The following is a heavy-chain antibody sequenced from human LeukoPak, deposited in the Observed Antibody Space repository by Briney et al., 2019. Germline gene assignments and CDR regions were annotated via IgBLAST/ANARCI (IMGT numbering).Heavy chain of an antibody. CDR3: ARGDYGDYGYFDL. Sequence: PSETLSLTCAVYGGSFSGYYWSWIRQPPGKGLEWIGEINHSESTNYNPSLKSRVTISVDMSKNQFSLKLSSVTAADTAVYYCARGDYGDYGYFDLWGRGTLVTVSS. CDR2: INHSEST. J-gene: IGHJ2*01. CDR1: GGSFSGYY. D-gene: IGHD4-17*01. V-gene: IGHV4-34*01.